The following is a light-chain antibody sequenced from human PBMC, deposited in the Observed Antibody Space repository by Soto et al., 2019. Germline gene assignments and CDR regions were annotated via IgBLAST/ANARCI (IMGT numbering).Light chain of an antibody. V-gene: IGKV1-16*01. Sequence: DIQMTQSPSSLSASVGDRVTITCRASQGIRNYLAWYQQRRGNVPKVLIYAASTLQSGVRSRFSGSGSGTEFTLTISSLQTDDFATYYCQHYNSYSEAFGQGTKVDIK. J-gene: IGKJ1*01. CDR3: QHYNSYSEA. CDR2: AAS. CDR1: QGIRNY.